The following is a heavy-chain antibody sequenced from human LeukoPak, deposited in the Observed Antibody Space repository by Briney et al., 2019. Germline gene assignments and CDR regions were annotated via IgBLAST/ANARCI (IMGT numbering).Heavy chain of an antibody. V-gene: IGHV3-43*02. Sequence: SGGTLRLSCAVSGFTFDDYAMHWVRQAPGKGLEGVSLMSVDGGSTYYEDSVKGRFTISRDNSKTSLYLPMTSLRTEDTALSYCAKDPIAAAGMSYFDYWGQGTLVTVSS. CDR3: AKDPIAAAGMSYFDY. J-gene: IGHJ4*02. D-gene: IGHD6-13*01. CDR2: MSVDGGST. CDR1: GFTFDDYA.